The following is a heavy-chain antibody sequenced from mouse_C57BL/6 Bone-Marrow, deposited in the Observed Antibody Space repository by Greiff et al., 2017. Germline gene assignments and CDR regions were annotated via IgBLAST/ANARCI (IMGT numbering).Heavy chain of an antibody. CDR1: GYTFTSYW. CDR3: ARCAITTVVADWYFDV. CDR2: IDPNSGGT. V-gene: IGHV1-72*01. Sequence: QVQLQQPGAELVKPGASVKLSCKASGYTFTSYWMHWVKQRPGRGLEWIGRIDPNSGGTKYNEKFKSKATLTVDKPSSTAYMQLSSLTSEDSAVYYCARCAITTVVADWYFDVWGTGTTVTVSS. D-gene: IGHD1-1*01. J-gene: IGHJ1*03.